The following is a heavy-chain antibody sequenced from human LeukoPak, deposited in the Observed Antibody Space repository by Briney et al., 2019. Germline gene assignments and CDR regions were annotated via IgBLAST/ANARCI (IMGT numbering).Heavy chain of an antibody. Sequence: ASVKLSFKASGYTCTIYGISWVRQAPGQGLEWMGWISAYNGNTNYAQKLQGSVTMTTDTSTSTAYMELRSLRSDDTAVYYCARGRTVTKRVDYWGQGTLVTVSS. D-gene: IGHD4-17*01. CDR2: ISAYNGNT. J-gene: IGHJ4*02. CDR3: ARGRTVTKRVDY. V-gene: IGHV1-18*01. CDR1: GYTCTIYG.